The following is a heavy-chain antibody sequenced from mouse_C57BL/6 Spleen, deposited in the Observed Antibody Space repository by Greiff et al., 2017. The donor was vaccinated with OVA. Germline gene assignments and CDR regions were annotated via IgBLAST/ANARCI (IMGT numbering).Heavy chain of an antibody. J-gene: IGHJ1*03. V-gene: IGHV1-81*01. CDR1: GYTFTSYG. CDR3: ARSPITTVVATKYFDV. Sequence: VQLQQSGAELARPGASVKLSCKASGYTFTSYGISWVKQRTGPGLEWIGEIYPRSGNTYYNEKFKGKATLTADKSSSTAYMELRSLTSEDSAVYFCARSPITTVVATKYFDVWGTGTTVTVSS. CDR2: IYPRSGNT. D-gene: IGHD1-1*01.